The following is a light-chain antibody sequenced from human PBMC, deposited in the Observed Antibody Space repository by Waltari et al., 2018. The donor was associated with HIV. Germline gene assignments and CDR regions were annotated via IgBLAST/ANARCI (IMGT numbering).Light chain of an antibody. V-gene: IGKV4-1*01. CDR2: WAS. Sequence: DIVMTQSPDSLAVSLGERATINCKSTQSLLYRSTNKDYVAWYQQKPGQPLKLLIYWASIRESGVPDRFSGSGSGTDFTLTISNLQAEDVAVYYCQQYYSTPWTFGQGTKVEIK. CDR1: QSLLYRSTNKDY. CDR3: QQYYSTPWT. J-gene: IGKJ1*01.